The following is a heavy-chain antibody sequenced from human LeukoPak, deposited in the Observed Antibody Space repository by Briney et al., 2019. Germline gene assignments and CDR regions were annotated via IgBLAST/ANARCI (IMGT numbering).Heavy chain of an antibody. D-gene: IGHD3-9*01. V-gene: IGHV1-2*02. CDR3: ARGNDILTGYYRLYFDY. CDR2: VNPNSGGT. Sequence: GASVKVSCKASGYTFTGYYMHWVRQAPGQGLEWMGWVNPNSGGTNYAQKFQGRVTMTRDTSISTAYMELSRLRSDDTAVYYCARGNDILTGYYRLYFDYWGQGTLVTVS. CDR1: GYTFTGYY. J-gene: IGHJ4*02.